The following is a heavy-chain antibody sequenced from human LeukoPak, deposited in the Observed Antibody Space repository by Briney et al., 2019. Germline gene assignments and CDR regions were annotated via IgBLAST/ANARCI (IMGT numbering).Heavy chain of an antibody. D-gene: IGHD1-26*01. CDR2: THYDGST. Sequence: SETLSLTCTGGSISSSSYYWGWIRQPPGEGLEWIGTTHYDGSTYHNPSLKSRVIIYVDTSKNQFSLKLSSVTAADTAVYYCARRPYSGSYGFYYYGLDVWGQGTTVTVSS. J-gene: IGHJ6*02. V-gene: IGHV4-39*01. CDR3: ARRPYSGSYGFYYYGLDV. CDR1: GSISSSSYY.